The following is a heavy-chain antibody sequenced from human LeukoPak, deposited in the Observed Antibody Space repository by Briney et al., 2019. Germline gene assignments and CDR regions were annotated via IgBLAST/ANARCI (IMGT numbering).Heavy chain of an antibody. CDR3: ARDRGETTVTINLDY. Sequence: ASAKVSCKASGYTFTGYYMHWVRQAPGQGLEWMGWINPNSGGTNYAQKFQGWVTMTRDTSISTAYMELSRLRSDDTAVYYCARDRGETTVTINLDYWGQGTLVTVSS. D-gene: IGHD4-11*01. J-gene: IGHJ4*02. V-gene: IGHV1-2*04. CDR2: INPNSGGT. CDR1: GYTFTGYY.